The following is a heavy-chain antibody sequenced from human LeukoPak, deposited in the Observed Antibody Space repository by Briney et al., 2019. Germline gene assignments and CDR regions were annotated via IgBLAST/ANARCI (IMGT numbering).Heavy chain of an antibody. CDR2: IWYDGSNK. Sequence: GGSLRLSCAASGFTFSSYGMHWVRQAPGKGLEWVAVIWYDGSNKYYADSVKGRFTISRDNSKNTLYLQMNSLRAEDTAVYYCARVLGITMVRVPFYGMDVWGQGTTVTVSS. D-gene: IGHD3-10*01. V-gene: IGHV3-33*01. CDR3: ARVLGITMVRVPFYGMDV. CDR1: GFTFSSYG. J-gene: IGHJ6*02.